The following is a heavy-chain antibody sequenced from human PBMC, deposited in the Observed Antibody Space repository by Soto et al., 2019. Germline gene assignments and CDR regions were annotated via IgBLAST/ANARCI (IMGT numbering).Heavy chain of an antibody. J-gene: IGHJ4*02. V-gene: IGHV3-30-3*01. CDR1: GFTFSSYA. D-gene: IGHD3-10*01. Sequence: QVQLVESGGGVVQPGRSLRLSCAASGFTFSSYAMHWVRQAPGKGLEWVAVISYDGSNKYYADSVKGRFTISRDNSKNTLYLQMNSLRAEDTAVYYCAREGGESLYAPGYYFDYWGQGTLVTVSS. CDR2: ISYDGSNK. CDR3: AREGGESLYAPGYYFDY.